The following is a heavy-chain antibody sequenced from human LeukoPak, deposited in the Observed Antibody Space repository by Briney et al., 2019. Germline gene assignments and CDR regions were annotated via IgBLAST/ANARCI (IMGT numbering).Heavy chain of an antibody. CDR2: ISTTGTTI. D-gene: IGHD1-26*01. Sequence: GGSLRLSCAASGFTFSSYEMNWVRQAPGQGLEWVSYISTTGTTIHYADSVKGRFTISRDNAKKSLYLQMNSPRAEDTAVYYCARKLGSSNWFDPWGQGTLVTVSS. V-gene: IGHV3-48*03. CDR1: GFTFSSYE. CDR3: ARKLGSSNWFDP. J-gene: IGHJ5*02.